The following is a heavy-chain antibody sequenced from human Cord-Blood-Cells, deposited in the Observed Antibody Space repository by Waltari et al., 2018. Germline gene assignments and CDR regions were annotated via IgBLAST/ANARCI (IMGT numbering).Heavy chain of an antibody. CDR2: INHSGST. Sequence: QVQLQQWGAGLLKPSETLSLTCAVYGGSFSGYYWSWIRQPPGKGLEWIGEINHSGSTNYNPAPKSRVTISGDTSKNQLSLKLSSVTAADTAVYYCARNRVLWFGELSLDYWGQGTLVTVSS. J-gene: IGHJ4*02. V-gene: IGHV4-34*01. CDR1: GGSFSGYY. D-gene: IGHD3-10*01. CDR3: ARNRVLWFGELSLDY.